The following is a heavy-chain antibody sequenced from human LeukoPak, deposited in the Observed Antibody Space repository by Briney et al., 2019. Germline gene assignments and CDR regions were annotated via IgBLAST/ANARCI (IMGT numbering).Heavy chain of an antibody. CDR1: GFTFSSYW. CDR3: ARVGYYDSSGWGRYAFDI. J-gene: IGHJ3*02. D-gene: IGHD3-22*01. Sequence: GGSLRLFCAASGFTFSSYWMHWVRQTPGKGLVWVSRINRDGSSTIYADSVKGRFTISRDNAKNTLYLQMNSLRAEDTAVYYCARVGYYDSSGWGRYAFDIWGQGTVVTVSS. V-gene: IGHV3-74*01. CDR2: INRDGSST.